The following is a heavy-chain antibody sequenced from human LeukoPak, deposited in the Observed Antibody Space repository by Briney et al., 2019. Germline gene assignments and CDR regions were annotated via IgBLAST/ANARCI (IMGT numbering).Heavy chain of an antibody. Sequence: PGGSLRLSCTASVFTFSSYWMHWVRQAPGKGLVWVSRINSDGSSTSYADSVKGRFTISRDNAKNTLYLQMNSLRAEDTAVYYCARAIVEDAFDIWGQGTMVTVSS. V-gene: IGHV3-74*01. CDR3: ARAIVEDAFDI. CDR2: INSDGSST. CDR1: VFTFSSYW. D-gene: IGHD3-22*01. J-gene: IGHJ3*02.